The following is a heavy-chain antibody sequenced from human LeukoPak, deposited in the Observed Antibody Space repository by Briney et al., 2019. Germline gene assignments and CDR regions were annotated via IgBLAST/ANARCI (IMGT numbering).Heavy chain of an antibody. V-gene: IGHV3-23*01. J-gene: IGHJ6*02. CDR2: INDSGGST. Sequence: GGSLRLSCAGSRFSFSKCAMSWVRQAPGKGLEWVSVINDSGGSTHYADSVKGRFTISRDNSKNTMYLQMSSLRADDTAIYYCASLPDVWGQGTTVTVSS. CDR1: RFSFSKCA. CDR3: ASLPDV.